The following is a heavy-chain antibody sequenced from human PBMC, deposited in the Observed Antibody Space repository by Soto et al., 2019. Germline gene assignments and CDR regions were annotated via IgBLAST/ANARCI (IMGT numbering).Heavy chain of an antibody. J-gene: IGHJ4*02. CDR2: IYWDDDN. D-gene: IGHD6-19*01. CDR3: AHGSGWLSDY. CDR1: GFSHTSTAVG. V-gene: IGHV2-5*02. Sequence: QITLKESGPTLVEPTQTLTLTCTFSGFSHTSTAVGVNWIRQPPGKALEWLALIYWDDDNQYSPSLKSRITITKDTSKNQVVLTMANMGPVDTATYYCAHGSGWLSDYWGQGTLVTVSS.